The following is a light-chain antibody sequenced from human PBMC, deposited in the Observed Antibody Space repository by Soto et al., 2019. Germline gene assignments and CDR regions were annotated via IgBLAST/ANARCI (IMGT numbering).Light chain of an antibody. CDR2: DAS. J-gene: IGKJ4*01. CDR3: QHRYNWPLT. V-gene: IGKV3-11*01. CDR1: QDINTY. Sequence: EVVLTQSPATLSLSPGEKAILSCRASQDINTYLGWYQQKPGQPPRLLIYDASNSASGIPARFSGSGSGTDFTLTIDTLESEDFAIYYCQHRYNWPLTFGAGTKVEIK.